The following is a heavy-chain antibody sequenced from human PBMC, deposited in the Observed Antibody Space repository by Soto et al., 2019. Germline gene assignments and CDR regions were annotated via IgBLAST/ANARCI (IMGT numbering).Heavy chain of an antibody. CDR3: ARGPYYYYGMDV. CDR1: GFSFSSYW. Sequence: GSSLRLSCAAAGFSFSSYWMHWVRQAPGKGLVWVSRINSDGSITSYADSVKGRFTISRDNAKNTLYLQMNSLRAEDTAVYYCARGPYYYYGMDVWGQGTTVTGSS. V-gene: IGHV3-74*01. CDR2: INSDGSIT. J-gene: IGHJ6*02.